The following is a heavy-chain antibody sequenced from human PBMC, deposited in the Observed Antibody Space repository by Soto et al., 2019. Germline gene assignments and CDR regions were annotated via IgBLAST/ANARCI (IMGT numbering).Heavy chain of an antibody. Sequence: ESGGGLVQPGGSLRLSCAASGFTFSSYAMHWVRQAPGKGLEYVSAISSNGGSTYYANSVKGRFTISRDNSKNTLYLQMGSLRAEDMAVYYCARGPLGYCSGGSCSFDYWGQGTLVTVSS. CDR2: ISSNGGST. J-gene: IGHJ4*02. D-gene: IGHD2-15*01. V-gene: IGHV3-64*01. CDR1: GFTFSSYA. CDR3: ARGPLGYCSGGSCSFDY.